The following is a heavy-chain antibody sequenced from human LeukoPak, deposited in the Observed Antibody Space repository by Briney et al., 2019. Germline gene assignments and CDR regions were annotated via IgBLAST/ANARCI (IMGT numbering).Heavy chain of an antibody. J-gene: IGHJ4*02. CDR2: INHSGST. V-gene: IGHV4-34*01. CDR1: GGSFSGYY. Sequence: SETLSLTCAVYGGSFSGYYWGWIRQPPGKGLEWIGEINHSGSTNYNPSLKSRVTISVDTSKNQFFLKLSSVTAADTAVYYCARGGVGIAVAGWDFDYWGQGTLVTVSS. D-gene: IGHD6-19*01. CDR3: ARGGVGIAVAGWDFDY.